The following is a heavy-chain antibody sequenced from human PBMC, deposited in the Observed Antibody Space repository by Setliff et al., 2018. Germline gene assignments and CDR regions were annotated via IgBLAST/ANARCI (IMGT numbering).Heavy chain of an antibody. D-gene: IGHD3-16*01. CDR2: IIPIFGTA. J-gene: IGHJ3*02. CDR3: ARDGGGDSDAFDI. Sequence: ASVKVSCKASGYTFTSYYMHWVRQAPGQGLEWMGRIIPIFGTANYAQKFQGRVTTTRDTSASTAYMELGRLRSGDTAVYFCARDGGGDSDAFDIWGQGTMVTVSS. CDR1: GYTFTSYY. V-gene: IGHV1-46*01.